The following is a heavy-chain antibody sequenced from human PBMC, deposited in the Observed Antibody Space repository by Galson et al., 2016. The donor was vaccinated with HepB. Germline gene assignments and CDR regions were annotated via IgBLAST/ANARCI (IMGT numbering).Heavy chain of an antibody. D-gene: IGHD2-21*01. CDR2: IGGTDGIT. CDR1: GFIFSSYA. V-gene: IGHV3-23*01. Sequence: SLRLSCAASGFIFSSYAMNWVRQAPGKGLEWVASIGGTDGITHYADSVKGRFSISRDNSREMVFLQMNSLRAEDTAVYYCANRYCGGDCSDPEYFQHWGQGTLVSVSS. J-gene: IGHJ1*01. CDR3: ANRYCGGDCSDPEYFQH.